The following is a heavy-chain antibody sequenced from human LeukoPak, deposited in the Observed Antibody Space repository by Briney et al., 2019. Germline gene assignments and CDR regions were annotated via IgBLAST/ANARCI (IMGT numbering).Heavy chain of an antibody. Sequence: SETLSLTCAVYGGSFSGYYWSWIRQPPGKGLEWIGEINHSGSTNYNPSLKSRVTISVDTSKNQFSLKLSSVTAADTAVYYCARHENYDSSGYHDYWGQGTLVTVSS. J-gene: IGHJ4*02. V-gene: IGHV4-34*01. CDR3: ARHENYDSSGYHDY. D-gene: IGHD3-22*01. CDR1: GGSFSGYY. CDR2: INHSGST.